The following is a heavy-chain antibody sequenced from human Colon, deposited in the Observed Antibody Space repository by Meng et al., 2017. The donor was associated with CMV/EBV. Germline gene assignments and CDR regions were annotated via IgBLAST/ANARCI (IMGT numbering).Heavy chain of an antibody. CDR1: GFTFSNAW. Sequence: GGSLRLSCAASGFTFSNAWMSWVRQAPGKGLEWVGRIKSKTDGGTTDYAAPVKGRFTISRDDSKNTLYLQMNSLKTEDTAVYYCTTTYYYDSSGYYWGQGTLVTVSS. CDR2: IKSKTDGGTT. D-gene: IGHD3-22*01. V-gene: IGHV3-15*01. J-gene: IGHJ4*02. CDR3: TTTYYYDSSGYY.